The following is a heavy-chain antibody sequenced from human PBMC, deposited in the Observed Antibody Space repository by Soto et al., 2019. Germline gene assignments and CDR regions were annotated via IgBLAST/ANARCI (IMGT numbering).Heavy chain of an antibody. J-gene: IGHJ5*01. V-gene: IGHV2-5*02. D-gene: IGHD2-21*02. CDR2: VYCDDAQ. CDR1: CFSLSTSGPA. Sequence: QIPWKESGPTLLNPPQPLTMTCTLSCFSLSTSGPAVGWIRQPPGKALEWLGLVYCDDAQRHSPSITNLVTTTTETTKTQVVLNRSRAAPVDTATYYCAHRQLVTFCRLVTQTDVWADSWGQGTLVTFPS. CDR3: AHRQLVTFCRLVTQTDVWADS.